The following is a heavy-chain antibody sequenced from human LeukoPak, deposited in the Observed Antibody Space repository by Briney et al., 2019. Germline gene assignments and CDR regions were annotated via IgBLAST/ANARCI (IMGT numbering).Heavy chain of an antibody. D-gene: IGHD2-2*01. CDR1: GFTFSSYS. CDR2: ISSSSSYI. V-gene: IGHV3-21*01. J-gene: IGHJ4*02. CDR3: ARGVPAGEGY. Sequence: GGSLRLPCAASGFTFSSYSMKWGRQAPGEGLEWVSSISSSSSYIYYADSVKGRFTISRDNAKNSLYLQMNSLRAEDTAVYYCARGVPAGEGYWGQGTLVTVSS.